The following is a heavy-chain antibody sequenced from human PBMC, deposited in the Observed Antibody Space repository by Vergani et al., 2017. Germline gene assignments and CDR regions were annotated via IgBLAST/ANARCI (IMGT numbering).Heavy chain of an antibody. Sequence: QVQLVQSGAEVKKPGASVKVSCKASGYTFTSYYMHWVRQAPGQGLEGMGIINPSGGSTSYAQKFQGRVTMTRDTSTSTVYMELSSLRSEDTAWYYWARVGRCSSTSCPPLSYWGQGTLVTVSS. CDR2: INPSGGST. CDR1: GYTFTSYY. V-gene: IGHV1-46*03. J-gene: IGHJ4*02. D-gene: IGHD2-2*01. CDR3: ARVGRCSSTSCPPLSY.